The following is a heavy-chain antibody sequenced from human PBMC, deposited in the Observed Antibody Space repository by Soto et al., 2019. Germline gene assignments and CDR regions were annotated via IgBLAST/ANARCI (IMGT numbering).Heavy chain of an antibody. V-gene: IGHV3-48*02. CDR3: ARNVVPAGVTWYSYGMDV. CDR1: GFTFSSYS. CDR2: ISSSSSTI. D-gene: IGHD2-2*01. J-gene: IGHJ6*02. Sequence: PGGSLRLSCAASGFTFSSYSMNWVRQAPGKGLEWVSYISSSSSTIYYADSVKGRFTISRDNAKNSLYLQMNSLRDEDTAVYYCARNVVPAGVTWYSYGMDVWGQGTTVTVYS.